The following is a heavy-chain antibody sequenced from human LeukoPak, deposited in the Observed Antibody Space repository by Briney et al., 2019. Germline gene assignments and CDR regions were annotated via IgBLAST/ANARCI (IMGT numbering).Heavy chain of an antibody. D-gene: IGHD6-13*01. CDR1: GGSISSSSYY. J-gene: IGHJ5*02. CDR3: ARDPRDIAAASS. V-gene: IGHV4-39*07. CDR2: IYYSRST. Sequence: PSETLSLTCTVSGGSISSSSYYWGWIRQPPGKGLEWIGSIYYSRSTYYNPALKSRVTISVDTSKTQFSLKLSSVTAADTAVYYCARDPRDIAAASSWGQGTLVTVSS.